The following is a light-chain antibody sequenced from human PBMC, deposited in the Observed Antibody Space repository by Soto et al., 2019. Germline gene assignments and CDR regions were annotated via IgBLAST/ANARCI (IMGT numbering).Light chain of an antibody. J-gene: IGKJ4*01. CDR3: QQYYTSPLT. V-gene: IGKV4-1*01. CDR2: WAS. Sequence: DIVMTQSPDSLAVSLGERATINCESSQSVLYSSNNKNYLAWYQQKPGQPPKLLIYWASTRESGVPDRFCGSGSGTDFTLTISSLQAEDVAVYYCQQYYTSPLTFGGGTKVEI. CDR1: QSVLYSSNNKNY.